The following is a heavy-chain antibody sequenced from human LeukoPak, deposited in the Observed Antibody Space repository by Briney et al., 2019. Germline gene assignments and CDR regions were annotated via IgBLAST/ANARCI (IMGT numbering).Heavy chain of an antibody. CDR3: AREGYNRNPVDC. CDR1: GFTFSSSA. V-gene: IGHV3-48*03. CDR2: ISSSGNTV. D-gene: IGHD1-1*01. J-gene: IGHJ4*02. Sequence: PGGSLRLSCSASGFTFSSSAMNWVRQAPGKGLEWVSYISSSGNTVYYADSVRGRFTISRDNANNSLLLQMSSLRVDDTAVYFCAREGYNRNPVDCWGQGTLVTVSS.